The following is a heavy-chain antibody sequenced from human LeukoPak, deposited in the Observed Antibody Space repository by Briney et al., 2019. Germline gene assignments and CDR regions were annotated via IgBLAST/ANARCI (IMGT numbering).Heavy chain of an antibody. CDR3: ARRHDDVRGVVVTFDS. Sequence: SGPTLVKPTQTLTLTCTFSGFSLTTHGVGVGWIRQPPGKALEWLGHIYWDDDKRYSPSLRSRLTITKDTSKNQVVLAMTNMDPVDTATYYCARRHDDVRGVVVTFDSWGQGTLVTVSS. J-gene: IGHJ4*02. CDR2: IYWDDDK. V-gene: IGHV2-5*02. CDR1: GFSLTTHGVG. D-gene: IGHD3-10*02.